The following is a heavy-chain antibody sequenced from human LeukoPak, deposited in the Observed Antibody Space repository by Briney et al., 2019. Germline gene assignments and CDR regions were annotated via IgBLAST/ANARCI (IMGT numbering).Heavy chain of an antibody. V-gene: IGHV3-23*01. CDR2: ISGSGGST. J-gene: IGHJ6*03. Sequence: PGGSLRLSCAASGFAFTNYVMNWVRQAPGKGLEWVSGISGSGGSTYYAASVRGRFTISRDRSKNTVFLQMSSLRAEDTAAYYCAKGPNSDFWSGYSHYMGVWGKGTTAIVSS. CDR3: AKGPNSDFWSGYSHYMGV. D-gene: IGHD3-3*01. CDR1: GFAFTNYV.